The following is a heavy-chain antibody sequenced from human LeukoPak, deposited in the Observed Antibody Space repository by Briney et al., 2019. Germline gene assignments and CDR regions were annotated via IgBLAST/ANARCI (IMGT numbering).Heavy chain of an antibody. CDR3: ARDSSGWPFDY. Sequence: GGSLRLSCAASGFTFSSYSMNWVRQAPGKGLEWVSVIYSSGSTYYADSVKGRFTISRDNSKNTLYLQMNSLRAEDTAVYYCARDSSGWPFDYWGQGTLVTVSS. CDR1: GFTFSSYS. J-gene: IGHJ4*02. D-gene: IGHD6-19*01. V-gene: IGHV3-66*01. CDR2: IYSSGST.